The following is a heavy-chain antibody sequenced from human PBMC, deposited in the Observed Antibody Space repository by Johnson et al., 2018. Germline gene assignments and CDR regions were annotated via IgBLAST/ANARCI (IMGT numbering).Heavy chain of an antibody. CDR1: GGSIRPFF. D-gene: IGHD3-9*01. CDR3: ARGDYAILTGHFPTWFDP. Sequence: QVQLQESGPGLVKPSETLSLTCSVSGGSIRPFFWSWIRQSPGNGLEWIGYIYHNGSTNYNPSLKSRVIISLGTSKKQFSLKMRSVPAADTAVYYCARGDYAILTGHFPTWFDPWGQGTLVTVSS. V-gene: IGHV4-59*13. CDR2: IYHNGST. J-gene: IGHJ5*02.